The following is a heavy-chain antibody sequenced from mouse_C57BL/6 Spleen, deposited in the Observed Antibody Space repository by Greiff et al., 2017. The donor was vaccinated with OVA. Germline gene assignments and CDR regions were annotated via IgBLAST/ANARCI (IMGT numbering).Heavy chain of an antibody. Sequence: VQLQQPGAELVKPGASVKLSCKASGYTFTSYWMQWVKQRPGQGLEWIGEIDPSDSYTNYNQKFKGKATLTVDTSSRTAYMQLSSLTSEDSAVYYCARSGLYYDYDGFAYWGQGTLVTVSA. D-gene: IGHD2-4*01. CDR2: IDPSDSYT. CDR3: ARSGLYYDYDGFAY. J-gene: IGHJ3*01. CDR1: GYTFTSYW. V-gene: IGHV1-50*01.